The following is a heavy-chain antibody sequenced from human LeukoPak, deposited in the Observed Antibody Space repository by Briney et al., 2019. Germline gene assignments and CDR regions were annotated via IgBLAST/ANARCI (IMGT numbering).Heavy chain of an antibody. V-gene: IGHV3-7*01. Sequence: GGSLGLSCAASGFTFSSYWMSWVRQAPGKELEWVANIKQDGSEKYYVDSVKGRFTISRDNAKNSLYLQMNSLRAEDTAVYFCARDVARTPAAFDIWGQGTMVTVSS. CDR3: ARDVARTPAAFDI. CDR1: GFTFSSYW. J-gene: IGHJ3*02. CDR2: IKQDGSEK. D-gene: IGHD1-1*01.